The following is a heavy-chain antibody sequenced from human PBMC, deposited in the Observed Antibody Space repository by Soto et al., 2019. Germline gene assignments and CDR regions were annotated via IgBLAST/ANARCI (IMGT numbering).Heavy chain of an antibody. Sequence: SETLSLTCTVSGGSISSGDYYWSWIRQPPGKGLEWIGYIYYSGSTNYNPSLKSRVTMSVDTSKNQFSLKLSSVTAADTAVYYCARDLMRPLGWFDPWGQGTLVTVSS. CDR1: GGSISSGDYY. V-gene: IGHV4-61*08. CDR3: ARDLMRPLGWFDP. J-gene: IGHJ5*02. CDR2: IYYSGST. D-gene: IGHD3-9*01.